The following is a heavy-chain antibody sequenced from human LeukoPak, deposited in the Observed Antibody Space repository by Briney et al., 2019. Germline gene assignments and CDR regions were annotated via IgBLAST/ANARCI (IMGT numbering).Heavy chain of an antibody. Sequence: PSETLSLTCAVYGGSFSGYYWSWIRQPPGKGLEWIGTIYYSGSTYYNPSLKSRVTISVDPSKNQFSLRLSSVTAADTAVYYCARESLTWLQSRTSWFDPWGQGTLVTVSS. D-gene: IGHD5-24*01. J-gene: IGHJ5*02. V-gene: IGHV4-34*01. CDR3: ARESLTWLQSRTSWFDP. CDR1: GGSFSGYY. CDR2: IYYSGST.